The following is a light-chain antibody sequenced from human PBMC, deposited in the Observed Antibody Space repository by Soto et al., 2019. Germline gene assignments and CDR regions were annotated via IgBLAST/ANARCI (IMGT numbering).Light chain of an antibody. CDR2: GAF. CDR3: QQYGSSPMT. V-gene: IGKV3-20*01. CDR1: QSVSSNY. J-gene: IGKJ1*01. Sequence: EIVLTQSPGTLSLSRGERATFXXRASQSVSSNYLAWYQQKPGQAPRLXIYGAFKRATGSPDRFSGSGAGTDFTLTSSRMEPEDFAVYYCQQYGSSPMTFGQGTKVDIK.